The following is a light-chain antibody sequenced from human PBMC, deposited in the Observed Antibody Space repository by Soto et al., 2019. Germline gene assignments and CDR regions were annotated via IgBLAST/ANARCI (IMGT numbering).Light chain of an antibody. CDR3: QHYNSYSEA. V-gene: IGKV1-5*03. Sequence: IQMTQSPSTLSGSVGDRATITCLASQTISSWLAWYQQKPGKAPKLLIYKASTLKSGVPSRFSGSGSGTEFTLTISSLQPDDFATYYCQHYNSYSEAFGQGTKVEIK. CDR2: KAS. J-gene: IGKJ1*01. CDR1: QTISSW.